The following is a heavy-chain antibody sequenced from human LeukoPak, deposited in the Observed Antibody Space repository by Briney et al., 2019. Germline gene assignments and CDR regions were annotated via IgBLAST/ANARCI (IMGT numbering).Heavy chain of an antibody. CDR2: ISSDGSTI. CDR1: GFTFSYFY. V-gene: IGHV3-11*04. CDR3: VRVNTYYYDSSPS. D-gene: IGHD3-22*01. J-gene: IGHJ4*02. Sequence: GGSLRLSCAASGFTFSYFYMSWIRQAPGKGLEWVSYISSDGSTIYYADSVKGRFTISRDNAKSSLYLQMNSLRAEDTAVYYCVRVNTYYYDSSPSWGQGTLVTVSS.